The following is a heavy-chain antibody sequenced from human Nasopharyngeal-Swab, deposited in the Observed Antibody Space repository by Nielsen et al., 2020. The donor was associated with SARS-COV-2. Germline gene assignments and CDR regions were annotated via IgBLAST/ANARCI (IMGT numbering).Heavy chain of an antibody. CDR3: AKEYYDILTGYSYNWFDP. D-gene: IGHD3-9*01. J-gene: IGHJ5*02. V-gene: IGHV3-43*02. CDR2: ISGDGGST. Sequence: GESLKISCAASGFTFDDYAMHWVRQAPGKGLEWVSLISGDGGSTYYADSVKGRFTISRDNSKNSLYLQMNSLRTEDTALYYCAKEYYDILTGYSYNWFDPWGQGTLVTVSS. CDR1: GFTFDDYA.